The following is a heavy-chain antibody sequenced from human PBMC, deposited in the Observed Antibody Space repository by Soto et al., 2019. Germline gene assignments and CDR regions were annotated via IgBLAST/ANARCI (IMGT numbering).Heavy chain of an antibody. V-gene: IGHV4-39*01. Sequence: QLQLQESGPGLVKPSETLSLTCTVSGGSISSSSYYWGWIRQPPGKGLEWIGRIYYSGSTYYNPSLKSRVTISVDTSKNQFSLKLSSVTAADTAVYYCARHFLRIVGATLRAVDYWGQGTLVTVSS. CDR2: IYYSGST. J-gene: IGHJ4*02. CDR1: GGSISSSSYY. D-gene: IGHD1-26*01. CDR3: ARHFLRIVGATLRAVDY.